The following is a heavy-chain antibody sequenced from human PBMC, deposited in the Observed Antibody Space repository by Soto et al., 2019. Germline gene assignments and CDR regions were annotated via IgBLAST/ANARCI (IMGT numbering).Heavy chain of an antibody. CDR1: GGSVSSGSYY. J-gene: IGHJ3*02. CDR3: PREDNWGVDAFDI. Sequence: QVQLQESGPGLVKPSETLSLTCTVSGGSVSSGSYYWSWIRQPPGKGLEWIGYIYYSGSTNYNPSLKSRVTISVDTSKNQFSLKLSSVTAADTAVYYCPREDNWGVDAFDIWGQGTMVTVSS. CDR2: IYYSGST. D-gene: IGHD7-27*01. V-gene: IGHV4-61*01.